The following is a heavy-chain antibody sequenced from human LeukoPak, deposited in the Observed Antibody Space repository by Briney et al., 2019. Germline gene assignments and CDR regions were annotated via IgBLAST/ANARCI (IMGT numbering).Heavy chain of an antibody. CDR2: INPNSGGT. D-gene: IGHD1-1*01. CDR3: ATENLYRGFDP. J-gene: IGHJ5*02. V-gene: IGHV1-2*02. Sequence: GASVKVSCKASGYTFTGYYMHWVRQAPGQGLEWMGWINPNSGGTIYAQKFQGRVTMTEDTSTDTAYMELSSLRSEDTAVYYCATENLYRGFDPWGQGTLVTVSS. CDR1: GYTFTGYY.